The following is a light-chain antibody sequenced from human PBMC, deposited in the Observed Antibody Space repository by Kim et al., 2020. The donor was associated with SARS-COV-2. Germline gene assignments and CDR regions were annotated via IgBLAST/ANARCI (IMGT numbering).Light chain of an antibody. Sequence: HGVTISGSGSTSNIGNNGVNWYHQVPGKPPKLLIYYDDLLPLGVSDRFSGSKSGTSASLAISGLQSDDEGVYYCTVWDGSLNVWVFGGGTQLTVL. CDR1: TSNIGNNG. CDR2: YDD. J-gene: IGLJ3*02. CDR3: TVWDGSLNVWV. V-gene: IGLV1-36*01.